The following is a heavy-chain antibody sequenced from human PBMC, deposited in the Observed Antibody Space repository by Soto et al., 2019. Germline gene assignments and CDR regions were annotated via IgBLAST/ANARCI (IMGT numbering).Heavy chain of an antibody. D-gene: IGHD1-1*01. CDR2: IYLGGSI. V-gene: IGHV4-59*01. J-gene: IGHJ4*02. Sequence: SQPQSLTWSVVGGSSGSFCCRWISHPQGKGLEWIGHIYLGGSINYDPSFKRRVIISVDTSKNQSSVRLSSVTAAETAKYFCEGEDDLGSWLPAFDFWGQGTLVTVSS. CDR3: EGEDDLGSWLPAFDF. CDR1: GGSSGSFC.